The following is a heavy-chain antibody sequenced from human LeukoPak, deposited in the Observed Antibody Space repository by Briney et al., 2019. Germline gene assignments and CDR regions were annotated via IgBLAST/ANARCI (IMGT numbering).Heavy chain of an antibody. CDR2: IISIFGTA. CDR3: ARDARYYYDSSGYYEV. J-gene: IGHJ4*02. V-gene: IGHV1-69*05. Sequence: SVKVSCKASGGTFRSYAISWVRQAPGQGLEWMGGIISIFGTANYAQKFQGRVTITTDESTSTAYMELSSLRSEDTAVYYCARDARYYYDSSGYYEVWGQGTLVTVSS. D-gene: IGHD3-22*01. CDR1: GGTFRSYA.